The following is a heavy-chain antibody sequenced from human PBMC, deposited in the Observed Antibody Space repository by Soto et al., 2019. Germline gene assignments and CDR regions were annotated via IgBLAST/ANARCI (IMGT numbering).Heavy chain of an antibody. CDR3: ARDRSGSHEIDDSLDI. D-gene: IGHD1-26*01. Sequence: QVQLVESGGGVVQPGRSLRLSCAASRFSFSTYAIHWVRQAPGKGLEWVAGISYVGGNEYYADSVKGRFTISRDNSKSTLYLKMNSLGPDDTAVYYCARDRSGSHEIDDSLDIWGRGTMVTVSS. J-gene: IGHJ3*02. V-gene: IGHV3-30-3*01. CDR2: ISYVGGNE. CDR1: RFSFSTYA.